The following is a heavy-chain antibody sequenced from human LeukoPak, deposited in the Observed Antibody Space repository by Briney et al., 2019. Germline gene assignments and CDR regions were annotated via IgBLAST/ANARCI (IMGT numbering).Heavy chain of an antibody. J-gene: IGHJ4*02. V-gene: IGHV3-30-3*01. CDR3: ARVPIQLWLQGGYYFDY. CDR1: GFTFSSYA. CDR2: ISYDGSNK. Sequence: SGGSLRLSCAASGFTFSSYAMHWVRQAPGKGLEWVAVISYDGSNKYYADSVKGRFTISRDNSKNTLYLQMNSLRAEDTAVYYCARVPIQLWLQGGYYFDYWGQGTLVTVSS. D-gene: IGHD5-18*01.